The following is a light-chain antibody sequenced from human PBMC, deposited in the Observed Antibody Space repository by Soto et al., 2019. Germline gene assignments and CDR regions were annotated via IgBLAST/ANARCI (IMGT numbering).Light chain of an antibody. V-gene: IGKV3-20*01. CDR2: GAY. Sequence: EIVLTQSPGTLSLSPGERATLSCRASQTVSSNYLAWYQQKPGQAPRLLMYGAYRRATGIPDRFSGSGSGTDFALTISRLEPEDFGVYYCQQYGDSPLTSGPGTKVDIK. CDR3: QQYGDSPLT. CDR1: QTVSSNY. J-gene: IGKJ3*01.